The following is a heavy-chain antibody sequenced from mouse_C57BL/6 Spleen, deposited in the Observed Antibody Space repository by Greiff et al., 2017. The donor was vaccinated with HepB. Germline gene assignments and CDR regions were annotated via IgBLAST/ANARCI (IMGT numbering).Heavy chain of an antibody. CDR3: ARMDSNYPYYYAMDY. CDR2: IWSGGST. Sequence: QVQLQQSGPGLVQPSQSLSITCTVSGFSLTSYGVHWVRQSPGKGLEWLGVIWSGGSTDYNAAFISRLSISKDNSKSQVFFKMNSLQADDTAIYYCARMDSNYPYYYAMDYWGQGTSVTVSS. D-gene: IGHD2-5*01. CDR1: GFSLTSYG. V-gene: IGHV2-2*01. J-gene: IGHJ4*01.